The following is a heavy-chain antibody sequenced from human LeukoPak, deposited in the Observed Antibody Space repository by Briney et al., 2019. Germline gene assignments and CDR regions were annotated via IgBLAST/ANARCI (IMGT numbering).Heavy chain of an antibody. CDR3: ALSDRDWFDP. CDR2: IYHSGST. CDR1: GGSISSYY. Sequence: SETLSLTCTVSGGSISSYYWSWIRQPPGKGLEWIGEIYHSGSTNYNPSLKSRVTISVDKSKNQFSLKLSSVTAADTAVYYCALSDRDWFDPWGQGTLVTVSS. J-gene: IGHJ5*02. V-gene: IGHV4-59*12.